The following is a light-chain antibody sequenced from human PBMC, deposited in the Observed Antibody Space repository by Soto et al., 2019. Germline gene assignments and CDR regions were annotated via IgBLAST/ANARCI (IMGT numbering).Light chain of an antibody. CDR2: EVS. J-gene: IGLJ2*01. CDR1: SSDVGGYNY. Sequence: QSALTQPPSASGSPGQSVTISCTGTSSDVGGYNYVSWYQQHPGKAPKLMIYEVSKRPSGVPDRFSGSKSGNTASLTVSGLQAEDEADYYCSSYAGSNTYVVVGGGTKLTVL. V-gene: IGLV2-8*01. CDR3: SSYAGSNTYVV.